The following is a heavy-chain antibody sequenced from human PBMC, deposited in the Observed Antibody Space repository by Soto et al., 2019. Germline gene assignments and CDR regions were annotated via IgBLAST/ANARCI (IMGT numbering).Heavy chain of an antibody. CDR1: NGSINRGGYY. D-gene: IGHD6-6*01. Sequence: SETLSLTCTISNGSINRGGYYWSWIRQHPGKGLEWVGYMSYSGSTYYSPSLKSRLTISVDTSKTQLSLKLSSVTAADTAIYFCARARVISSRNWFDPWGQGTLVTVSS. CDR3: ARARVISSRNWFDP. V-gene: IGHV4-31*03. CDR2: MSYSGST. J-gene: IGHJ5*02.